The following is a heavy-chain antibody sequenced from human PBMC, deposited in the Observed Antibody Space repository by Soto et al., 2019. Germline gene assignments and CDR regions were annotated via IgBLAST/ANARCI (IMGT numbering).Heavy chain of an antibody. D-gene: IGHD6-19*01. Sequence: QVQLQESGPGLVKPSQTLSLTCTVSGDSITSGDYYWSWVRQPPGKGLGWIGYIFYSGSTYYKASLKSRVTLSLDMSRTQFFLKLTSVPAADTAVYYCARAEVAVAGSGWFDAWGHGTLVTVSS. CDR1: GDSITSGDYY. CDR2: IFYSGST. CDR3: ARAEVAVAGSGWFDA. J-gene: IGHJ5*01. V-gene: IGHV4-30-4*01.